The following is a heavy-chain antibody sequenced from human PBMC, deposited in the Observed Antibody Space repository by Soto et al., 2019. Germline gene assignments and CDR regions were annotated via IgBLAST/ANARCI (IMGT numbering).Heavy chain of an antibody. D-gene: IGHD6-6*01. V-gene: IGHV1-3*01. J-gene: IGHJ4*02. CDR1: GYTFTSYA. CDR2: INAGNGNT. CDR3: ARVGWQLDEDY. Sequence: ASVKVSCKASGYTFTSYAMHWVRQAPGQRLERMGWINAGNGNTKYSQKFQGRVTITRDTSASTAYMELSSLRSEDTAVYYCARVGWQLDEDYWGQGTLVTVSS.